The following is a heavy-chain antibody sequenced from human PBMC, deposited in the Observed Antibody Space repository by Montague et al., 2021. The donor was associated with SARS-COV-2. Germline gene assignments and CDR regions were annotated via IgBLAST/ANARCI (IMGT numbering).Heavy chain of an antibody. D-gene: IGHD3-10*01. CDR1: GGSISSGSHY. J-gene: IGHJ4*02. V-gene: IGHV4-61*02. CDR2: IYTSGST. Sequence: TRSLTCTVSGGSISSGSHYWSWIRQPAGKGLEWIGRIYTSGSTNYNPSLKSRVTISVDTSKNQFSLKLSSVTAADTAVYYCARVVGFDFDYWGQGTLVTVSS. CDR3: ARVVGFDFDY.